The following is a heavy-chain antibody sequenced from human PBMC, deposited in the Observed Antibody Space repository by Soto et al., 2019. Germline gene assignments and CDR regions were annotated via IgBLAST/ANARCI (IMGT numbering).Heavy chain of an antibody. V-gene: IGHV1-8*01. CDR2: MNPNSGDT. D-gene: IGHD2-8*01. CDR3: ARICPNGVCFDY. Sequence: GASVKVSCKSSGYTFTSYHIHWVRQATGQGLEWVGWMNPNSGDTGYAQKFQDRVTMTRNTAISTAYMELSSLRSDDTAVYYCARICPNGVCFDYWGQGTLVTVS. CDR1: GYTFTSYH. J-gene: IGHJ4*02.